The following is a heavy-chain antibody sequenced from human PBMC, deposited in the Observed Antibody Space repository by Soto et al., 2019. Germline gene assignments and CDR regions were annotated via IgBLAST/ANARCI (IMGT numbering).Heavy chain of an antibody. V-gene: IGHV4-34*01. Sequence: SETLSLTCAVYGGSFSGYYWSWIRQPPGKGLEWIGEINHSGSTNYNPSLKSRVTISVDTSKNQFSLKLSSVTAADTAVYYCARGGYYDFWSNYSPIDYWGQGTLVTVSS. J-gene: IGHJ4*02. D-gene: IGHD3-3*01. CDR3: ARGGYYDFWSNYSPIDY. CDR2: INHSGST. CDR1: GGSFSGYY.